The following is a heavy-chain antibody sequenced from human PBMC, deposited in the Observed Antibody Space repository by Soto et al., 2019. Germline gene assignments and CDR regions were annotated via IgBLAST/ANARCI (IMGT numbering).Heavy chain of an antibody. CDR1: GFTFSSNW. Sequence: EVQLVEFGGGLVQPGGSLRLSCEASGFTFSSNWMSWVRQAPGTGLEWVASIKEDGSNKYFVASVKGRFTISRDNAKNSLFLQMNGLRADDTAVYFCSRAFYWGQGILVTVSS. J-gene: IGHJ4*02. V-gene: IGHV3-7*05. CDR2: IKEDGSNK. D-gene: IGHD3-16*01. CDR3: SRAFY.